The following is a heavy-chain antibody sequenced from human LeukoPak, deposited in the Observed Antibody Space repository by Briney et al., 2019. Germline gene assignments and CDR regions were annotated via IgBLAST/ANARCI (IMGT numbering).Heavy chain of an antibody. V-gene: IGHV3-30*02. J-gene: IGHJ6*03. Sequence: PGGSLRLSCAASGFTFSSYGMHWVRQAPGKGLEWVAFIRYDGSNKYYADSVKGRFTISRDNFKNTLYLQMNSLRAEDTAVYYCAKGLHIVVVPAAYMDVWGKGTTVTVSS. CDR3: AKGLHIVVVPAAYMDV. D-gene: IGHD2-2*01. CDR1: GFTFSSYG. CDR2: IRYDGSNK.